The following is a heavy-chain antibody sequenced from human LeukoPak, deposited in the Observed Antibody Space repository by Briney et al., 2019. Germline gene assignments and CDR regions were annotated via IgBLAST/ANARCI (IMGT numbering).Heavy chain of an antibody. D-gene: IGHD6-13*01. CDR2: IYYSGST. CDR1: GYSISSGYF. CDR3: ARATAAGQFDY. V-gene: IGHV4-61*01. J-gene: IGHJ4*02. Sequence: SETLSLTCTVSGYSISSGYFWSWIRQPPGKGLEWIGYIYYSGSTNYNPSLKSRVTISVDTSKNQFSLKLSSVTAADTAVYYCARATAAGQFDYWGQGTLVTVSS.